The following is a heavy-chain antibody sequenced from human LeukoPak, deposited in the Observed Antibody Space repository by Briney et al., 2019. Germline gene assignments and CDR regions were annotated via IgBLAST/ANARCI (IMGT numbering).Heavy chain of an antibody. CDR3: ARGYGDYYQNFDY. CDR1: GGSISNYY. V-gene: IGHV4-59*12. D-gene: IGHD4-17*01. Sequence: PSETLSLTCTVSGGSISNYYWSWIRQPPGEGLEWIGYIYYSGSTNYNPSLKSRVTISVDTSKNQFSLKLSSVTAADTAVYYCARGYGDYYQNFDYWGQGTLVTVSS. CDR2: IYYSGST. J-gene: IGHJ4*02.